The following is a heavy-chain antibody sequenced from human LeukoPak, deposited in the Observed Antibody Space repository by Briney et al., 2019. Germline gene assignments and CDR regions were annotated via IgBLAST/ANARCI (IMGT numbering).Heavy chain of an antibody. V-gene: IGHV4-39*01. Sequence: SETLSLTCTVSGDSISNNKYFWAWIRQPPGKGLEWIGSIYYRGTTYYNPSLKSRVTVSVDTYKNQFSLKLNSVTAADMAVYYCARHGRTCTAGTCYRQSIDQWGQGTLVTVSS. D-gene: IGHD2-15*01. J-gene: IGHJ4*02. CDR3: ARHGRTCTAGTCYRQSIDQ. CDR1: GDSISNNKYF. CDR2: IYYRGTT.